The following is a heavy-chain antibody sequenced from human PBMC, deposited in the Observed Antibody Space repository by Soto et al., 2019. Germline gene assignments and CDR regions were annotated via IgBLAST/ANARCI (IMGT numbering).Heavy chain of an antibody. Sequence: ASVKVSCKASGYTFSNFAMHWVRQAPGQRLEWMGWINPGNGNTKYSQTFQGRVTITRDTSASTTYMELSSLRSEDTAVYYCARAVARGVKTIYYYYGMDVWGQGTTVTVSS. CDR1: GYTFSNFA. V-gene: IGHV1-3*01. CDR2: INPGNGNT. D-gene: IGHD3-10*01. J-gene: IGHJ6*02. CDR3: ARAVARGVKTIYYYYGMDV.